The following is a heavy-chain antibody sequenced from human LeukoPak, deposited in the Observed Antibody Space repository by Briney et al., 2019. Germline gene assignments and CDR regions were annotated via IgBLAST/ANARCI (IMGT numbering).Heavy chain of an antibody. V-gene: IGHV4-4*07. D-gene: IGHD6-13*01. CDR3: AREQQLVRGQVFTDY. J-gene: IGHJ4*02. CDR1: GGSISSYY. Sequence: SETLSLTCTVSGGSISSYYWSWTRQPAGKGLERIGRIYTSGSTNYNPSLKSRVTMSVDTSKNQFSLKLSSVTAADTAVYYCAREQQLVRGQVFTDYWGQGTLVTVSS. CDR2: IYTSGST.